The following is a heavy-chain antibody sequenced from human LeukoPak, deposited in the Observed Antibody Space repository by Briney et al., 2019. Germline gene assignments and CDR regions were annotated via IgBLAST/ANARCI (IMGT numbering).Heavy chain of an antibody. V-gene: IGHV1-24*01. CDR3: ATTILQVGRNWFDP. D-gene: IGHD2/OR15-2a*01. CDR1: GYTLTELS. Sequence: ASVKVSCNVSGYTLTELSMHWVRPAPGKGLEWMGGFDPEDGETIYAQKFQGRVTMTEDTSTDTAYMELSSLRSEDTAVYYCATTILQVGRNWFDPWGQGTLVTVSS. CDR2: FDPEDGET. J-gene: IGHJ5*02.